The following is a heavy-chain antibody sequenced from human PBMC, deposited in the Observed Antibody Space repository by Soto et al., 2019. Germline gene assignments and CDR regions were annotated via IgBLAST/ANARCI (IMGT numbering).Heavy chain of an antibody. CDR2: VYYSGST. V-gene: IGHV4-59*01. Sequence: PSETLSLTCTVSGVSISSYYWSWIRQPPGKGLEWIEYVYYSGSTNYNPSLISRVTISVDTSKNQFSLRLSSVTAADTAVYYCARLDCVSSSCHFDYWGQGTLVTVYS. D-gene: IGHD2-2*01. J-gene: IGHJ4*02. CDR3: ARLDCVSSSCHFDY. CDR1: GVSISSYY.